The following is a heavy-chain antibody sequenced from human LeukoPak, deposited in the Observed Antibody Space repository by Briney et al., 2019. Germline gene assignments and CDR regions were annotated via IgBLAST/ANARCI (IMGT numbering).Heavy chain of an antibody. CDR2: ISYDGSNK. D-gene: IGHD6-13*01. J-gene: IGHJ4*02. CDR1: GFTFSSYA. V-gene: IGHV3-30-3*01. Sequence: GGSLRLSCAASGFTFSSYAMHWVRQAPGKGLEWVAVISYDGSNKYYADSVKGRFTISRDNSKNTLYLQMNSLRAEGTAVYYCARDRIAAAGFFDYWGQGTLVTVSS. CDR3: ARDRIAAAGFFDY.